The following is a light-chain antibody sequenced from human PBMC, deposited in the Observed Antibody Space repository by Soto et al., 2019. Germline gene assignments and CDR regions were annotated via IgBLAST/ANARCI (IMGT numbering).Light chain of an antibody. V-gene: IGKV1-9*01. Sequence: DIQLTQSPSFLSASVGDRVAITCRASQDISSYLAWYQQKPGKAPKLLIYDASTLQSGVPSRFRGSGSGTEFSLTITGLQTEDFVTYYCQYLNGAFTITFRHGTRLEI. CDR3: QYLNGAFTIT. CDR1: QDISSY. CDR2: DAS. J-gene: IGKJ5*01.